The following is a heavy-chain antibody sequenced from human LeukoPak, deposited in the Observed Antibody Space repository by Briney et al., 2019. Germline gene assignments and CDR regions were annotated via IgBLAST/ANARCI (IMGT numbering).Heavy chain of an antibody. D-gene: IGHD3-22*01. V-gene: IGHV3-53*01. Sequence: GGSLRLSCAASGFTVRTTYMSWVRQAPGKGPEWVSVLYTGGGTDYADSVKGRFTISRDNSKNTLSLQMNTLSAEDTAIYYCTRSGYRHPYHFDSWGQGTLVTVSS. CDR2: LYTGGGT. J-gene: IGHJ4*02. CDR3: TRSGYRHPYHFDS. CDR1: GFTVRTTY.